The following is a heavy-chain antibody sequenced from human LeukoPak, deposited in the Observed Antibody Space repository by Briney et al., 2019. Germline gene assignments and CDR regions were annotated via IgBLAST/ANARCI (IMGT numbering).Heavy chain of an antibody. CDR3: ATGYSAWSFGY. D-gene: IGHD6-19*01. Sequence: PGRSLRLSCAASGVNFSSYAMYWVRQAPGKGLDWVAVISYDGSNKYYADSVKGRFTISRDNSKNTLYLQMNSLRAEDTAMYFCATGYSAWSFGYWGQGTLVTVSS. CDR2: ISYDGSNK. V-gene: IGHV3-30-3*01. CDR1: GVNFSSYA. J-gene: IGHJ4*02.